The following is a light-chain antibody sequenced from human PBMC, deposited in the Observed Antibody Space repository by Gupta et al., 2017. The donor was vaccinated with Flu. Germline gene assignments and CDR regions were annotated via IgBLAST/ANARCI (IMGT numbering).Light chain of an antibody. CDR3: QQSQSSWLT. CDR1: EIINTY. CDR2: VAS. J-gene: IGKJ4*01. V-gene: IGKV1-39*01. Sequence: PSSLSASVGDRVTITCRTSEIINTYLNWYQQKPGKAPKLLIYVASHLQSGVPSRFSGSGSGTDCTLTISNIQLEDFATYYCQQSQSSWLTFGGGTKVEI.